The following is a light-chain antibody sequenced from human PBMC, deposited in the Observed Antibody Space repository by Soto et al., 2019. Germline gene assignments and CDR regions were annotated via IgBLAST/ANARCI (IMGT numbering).Light chain of an antibody. CDR1: QSVASS. Sequence: ERVMTQSPATLSASPGERVTLSCRASQSVASSVAWYQQKPGQAPRLILYGASTRATGFPARFSGSGSGTEFTLTISSLQSEDFAVYLCQQYHYWPITFGQGT. CDR3: QQYHYWPIT. CDR2: GAS. J-gene: IGKJ5*01. V-gene: IGKV3-15*01.